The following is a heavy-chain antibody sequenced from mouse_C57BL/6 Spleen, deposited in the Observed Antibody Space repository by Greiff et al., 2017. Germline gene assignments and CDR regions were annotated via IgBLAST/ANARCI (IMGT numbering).Heavy chain of an antibody. J-gene: IGHJ3*01. D-gene: IGHD2-4*01. CDR1: GYTFTDYY. V-gene: IGHV1-26*01. CDR3: ARFYDYDSGAWFAY. CDR2: INPNNGGT. Sequence: EVQLQQSGPELVKPGASVKISCKASGYTFTDYYMNWVKQSHGKSLEWIGDINPNNGGTSYNQKFKGKATLTVDKSSSTAYMELRSLTSEDSAVYYCARFYDYDSGAWFAYWGQGTLVTVSA.